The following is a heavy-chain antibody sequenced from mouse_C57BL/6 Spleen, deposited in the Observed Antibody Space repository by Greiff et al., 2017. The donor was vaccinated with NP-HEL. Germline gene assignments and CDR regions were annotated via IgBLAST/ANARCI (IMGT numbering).Heavy chain of an antibody. V-gene: IGHV5-9*01. CDR3: ARHSVITTVVATPYYAMDY. Sequence: EVQGVESGGGLVKPGGSLKLSCAASGFTFSSYTMSWVRQTPEKRLEWVATISGGGGNTYYPDSVKGRFTISRDNAKNTLYLQLSSLRSEDTALYYCARHSVITTVVATPYYAMDYWGQGTSVTVSS. CDR1: GFTFSSYT. D-gene: IGHD1-1*01. J-gene: IGHJ4*01. CDR2: ISGGGGNT.